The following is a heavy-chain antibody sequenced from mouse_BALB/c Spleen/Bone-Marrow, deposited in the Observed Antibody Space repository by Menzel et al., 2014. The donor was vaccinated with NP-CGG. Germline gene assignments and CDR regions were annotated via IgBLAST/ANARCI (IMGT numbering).Heavy chain of an antibody. CDR1: GYTFSSYW. J-gene: IGHJ4*01. CDR3: AREDITTVVEMDY. V-gene: IGHV1-9*01. Sequence: VKLQESGAELMKPGASVKISYKATGYTFSSYWIEWVKQRPGHGLEWIGEILPGSGNTNYNEKFKGKATFTADTSSNTAYMQLSSLTSEDSAVYYCAREDITTVVEMDYWGQGTSVTVSS. CDR2: ILPGSGNT. D-gene: IGHD1-1*01.